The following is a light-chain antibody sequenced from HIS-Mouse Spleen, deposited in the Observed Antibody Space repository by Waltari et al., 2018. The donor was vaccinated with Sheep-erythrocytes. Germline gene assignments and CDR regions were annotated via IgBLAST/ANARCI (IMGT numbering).Light chain of an antibody. CDR1: SSDVGGYNY. CDR2: EVS. V-gene: IGLV2-14*01. J-gene: IGLJ3*02. CDR3: SSYTSSSTWV. Sequence: QSALTQPASVSGSPGQSITISCTGTSSDVGGYNYISWYQQHPGNAPKLMIYEVSNRPSGVFNLFSGSKSGNTASLTISGLQAEDEADYYCSSYTSSSTWVFGGGTKLTVL.